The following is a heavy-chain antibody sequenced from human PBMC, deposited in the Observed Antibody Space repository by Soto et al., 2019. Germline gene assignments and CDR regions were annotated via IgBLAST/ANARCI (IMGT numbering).Heavy chain of an antibody. D-gene: IGHD3-22*01. CDR1: GYTFTSYG. Sequence: GASVKVSCKASGYTFTSYGISWVRQAPGQGLEWMGWISAYNGNTNYAQKLQGRVTMTTDTSTSTAYMELRSLRSDDTAVYYCARAPIYDSSGYYVYLLVYWGQGTLVTVSS. J-gene: IGHJ4*02. CDR3: ARAPIYDSSGYYVYLLVY. V-gene: IGHV1-18*01. CDR2: ISAYNGNT.